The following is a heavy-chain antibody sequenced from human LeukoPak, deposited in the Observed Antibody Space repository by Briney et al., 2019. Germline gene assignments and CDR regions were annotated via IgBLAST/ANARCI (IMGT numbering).Heavy chain of an antibody. Sequence: SGGSLRLSCAASGFTFSSYAMSWVRQAPGKGLEWVSAISGSGGSTYYADSVKGRFTISRDNSKNSLYLQMNSLRAEDTAVYYCAKSPIFGVVIIYPFDYWGQGTLVTVSP. J-gene: IGHJ4*02. CDR1: GFTFSSYA. CDR3: AKSPIFGVVIIYPFDY. V-gene: IGHV3-23*01. CDR2: ISGSGGST. D-gene: IGHD3-3*01.